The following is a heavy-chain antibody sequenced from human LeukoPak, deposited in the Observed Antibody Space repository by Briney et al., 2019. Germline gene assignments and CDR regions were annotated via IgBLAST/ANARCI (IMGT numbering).Heavy chain of an antibody. CDR3: ARSFSSGWWGG. J-gene: IGHJ4*02. V-gene: IGHV4-39*01. D-gene: IGHD6-19*01. CDR2: IYYSGST. Sequence: SETLSPTCTVSGGSISSYYWSWIRQPPGKGLEWIGSIYYSGSTYYNPSLKSRVTISVDTSKNQFSLKLSSVTAADTAVYYCARSFSSGWWGGWGQGTLVTVSS. CDR1: GGSISSYY.